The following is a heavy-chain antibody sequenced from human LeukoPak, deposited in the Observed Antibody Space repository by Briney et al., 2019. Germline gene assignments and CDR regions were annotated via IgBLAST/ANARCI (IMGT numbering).Heavy chain of an antibody. J-gene: IGHJ4*02. V-gene: IGHV5-51*01. D-gene: IGHD3-10*01. CDR2: IYPGDSDT. CDR3: ASQITMVRGVEIDY. Sequence: GESLKISFKGPGYRFTSYWIGWVRQMPGKGLEWMGIIYPGDSDTRYSPSFQGQVTISADKSISTAYLQWSSLKASDTAMYYCASQITMVRGVEIDYWGQGTLVTVSS. CDR1: GYRFTSYW.